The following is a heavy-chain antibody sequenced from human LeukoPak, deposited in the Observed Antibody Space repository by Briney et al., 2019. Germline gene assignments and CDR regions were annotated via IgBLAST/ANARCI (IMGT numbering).Heavy chain of an antibody. CDR2: ISSSSSTI. CDR3: ARDPLSEYSGSYDFVY. Sequence: PGGSLRLSCAASGFTFSSYSMNWVRQAPGKGLEWVSYISSSSSTIYYADSVKGRFTISRDNAKNTLYLQMNSLRAEDTAVYYCARDPLSEYSGSYDFVYWGQGTLVTVSS. CDR1: GFTFSSYS. V-gene: IGHV3-48*04. J-gene: IGHJ4*02. D-gene: IGHD1-26*01.